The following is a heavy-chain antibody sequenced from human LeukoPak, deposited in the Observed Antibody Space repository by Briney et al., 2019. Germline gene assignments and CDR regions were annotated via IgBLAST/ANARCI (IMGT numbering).Heavy chain of an antibody. V-gene: IGHV1-2*02. CDR3: AREGITMVRGVWYYYYYMDV. CDR2: INPNSGGT. J-gene: IGHJ6*03. D-gene: IGHD3-10*01. Sequence: GASVKVSCKASGYTFTGYYMHWVRQAPGQGLEWMGWINPNSGGTNYAQKFQGRVTMTRDTSISTAYMELSRLRSDDTAVYYCAREGITMVRGVWYYYYYMDVWGKGTTVTISS. CDR1: GYTFTGYY.